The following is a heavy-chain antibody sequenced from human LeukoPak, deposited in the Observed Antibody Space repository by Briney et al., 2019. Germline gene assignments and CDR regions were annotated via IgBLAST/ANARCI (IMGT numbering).Heavy chain of an antibody. J-gene: IGHJ4*02. CDR1: GYPFADYY. D-gene: IGHD6-25*01. CDR3: ARSGRGDRSGIDY. V-gene: IGHV1-2*02. Sequence: ASVKVSCKASGYPFADYYMHWVRQAPGQGLEWMGWINPNRGGTDYAQKFQGRVTMTRDTSISTAYMDLSRLRSDDTAVYYCARSGRGDRSGIDYWGQGTLVTVSS. CDR2: INPNRGGT.